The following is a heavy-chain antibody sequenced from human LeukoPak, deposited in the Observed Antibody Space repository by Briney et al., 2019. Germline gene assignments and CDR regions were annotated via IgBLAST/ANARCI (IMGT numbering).Heavy chain of an antibody. Sequence: PSQTLSLTCTVSGGSISSGGYYWSWIRQHPGKGLEWIGYIYYSGSTYYNPSLKSRVTISVDTSNNQFSLKLSSVTAADTAVYYCARAWFGSPSRYYYMDVWGKGTTVTVSS. V-gene: IGHV4-31*03. J-gene: IGHJ6*03. CDR2: IYYSGST. CDR1: GGSISSGGYY. CDR3: ARAWFGSPSRYYYMDV. D-gene: IGHD3-10*01.